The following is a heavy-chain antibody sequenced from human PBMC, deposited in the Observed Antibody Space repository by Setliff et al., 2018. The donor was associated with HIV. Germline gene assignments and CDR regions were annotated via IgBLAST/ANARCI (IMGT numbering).Heavy chain of an antibody. CDR1: GGSISSYY. Sequence: SETLSLTCTVSGGSISSYYWSWIRQPPGKGLEWIGYIYTSGSTNYNPSLKSRVTISLDTPKNQFSLKLTSVTAADTAVYYCARLSGDYYYFDYWGQGTLVTVSS. CDR3: ARLSGDYYYFDY. J-gene: IGHJ4*02. CDR2: IYTSGST. D-gene: IGHD2-21*02. V-gene: IGHV4-4*09.